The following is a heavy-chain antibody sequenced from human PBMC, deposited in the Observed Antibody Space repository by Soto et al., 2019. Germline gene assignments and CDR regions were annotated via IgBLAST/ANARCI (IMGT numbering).Heavy chain of an antibody. CDR2: IYYSGST. CDR3: ARVPGIAVAGTGFYGMDV. J-gene: IGHJ6*02. V-gene: IGHV4-59*01. D-gene: IGHD6-19*01. Sequence: PSDTLFLTCTVSGGSIISYYWSWIRQPPGKALEWIGYIYYSGSTNYNPSLKSRVTISVDTSKNQFSLKLSSVTAADTAVYYCARVPGIAVAGTGFYGMDVWGQGTTVTVSS. CDR1: GGSIISYY.